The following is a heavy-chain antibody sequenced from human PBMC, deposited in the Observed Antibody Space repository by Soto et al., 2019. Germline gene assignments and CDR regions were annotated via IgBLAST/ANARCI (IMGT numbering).Heavy chain of an antibody. CDR3: ARDRGYYYDSSGYYEGDWFDP. CDR1: GGSINSGGYY. D-gene: IGHD3-22*01. J-gene: IGHJ5*02. V-gene: IGHV4-31*03. Sequence: SETLSLTCTVSGGSINSGGYYWSWIRQHPGRGLEWIGYIYYSGSTYYNPSLKSRVTISVDTSKNQFSLKLSSVTAADTAVYYCARDRGYYYDSSGYYEGDWFDPWGQGTLVTVSS. CDR2: IYYSGST.